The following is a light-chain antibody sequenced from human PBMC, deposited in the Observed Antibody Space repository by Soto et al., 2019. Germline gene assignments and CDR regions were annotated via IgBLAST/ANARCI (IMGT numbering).Light chain of an antibody. CDR1: SGTIASNY. CDR3: QSYDSTTNLV. J-gene: IGLJ3*02. CDR2: QNK. Sequence: NFMLTQPHSVSESPGKTVIISCTRSSGTIASNYVQWYQQRPGSAPTTVIYQNKQRPSWVPDRFSGSIDSSSNSASLTISGLKTEDEAYYYCQSYDSTTNLVFGGGTKLTVL. V-gene: IGLV6-57*04.